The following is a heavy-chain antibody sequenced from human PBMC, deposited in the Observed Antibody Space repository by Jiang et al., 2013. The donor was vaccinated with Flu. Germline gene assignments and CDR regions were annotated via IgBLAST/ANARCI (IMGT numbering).Heavy chain of an antibody. D-gene: IGHD2-8*01. J-gene: IGHJ4*02. Sequence: VQLVESGGDLVQPGGSLKLSCATSGFTFSGSIMDWVRQASGKGLEWVARIRGKGENYATGYAASVRGRFTISGDDAKNTAYLQMNSLKTEDTAIYYCTQMAAGWGQGTLVTVSS. CDR3: TQMAAG. V-gene: IGHV3-73*02. CDR1: GFTFSGSI. CDR2: IRGKGENYAT.